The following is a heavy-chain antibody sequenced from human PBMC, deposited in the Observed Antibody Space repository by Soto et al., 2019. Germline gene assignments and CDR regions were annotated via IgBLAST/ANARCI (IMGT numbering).Heavy chain of an antibody. V-gene: IGHV3-23*01. CDR3: ARSLFLASTDTEPFNY. D-gene: IGHD3-3*02. CDR1: RFTFSSYA. Sequence: EVQLLESGGGLVQPGGSLVLSCAASRFTFSSYAMSWVRQAPGKGLEWVSSISGGGNDAYYTDSVKGRFTISRDNSQNKLYLNMSSLRADDTAVYYCARSLFLASTDTEPFNYVGQGALVTVSS. CDR2: ISGGGNDA. J-gene: IGHJ4*02.